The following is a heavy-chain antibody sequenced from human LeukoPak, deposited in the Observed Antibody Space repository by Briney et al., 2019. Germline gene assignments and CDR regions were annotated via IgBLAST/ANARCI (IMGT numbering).Heavy chain of an antibody. D-gene: IGHD2-2*01. CDR2: IYYSGST. CDR1: GGSISSGGYY. V-gene: IGHV4-31*03. J-gene: IGHJ6*03. Sequence: PSETLSLTCTVSGGSISSGGYYWSWIRQHPGKGLEWIGYIYYSGSTYYNPSLKSRVTISVDTSKNQFSLKLSSVTAADTAVYYCARTTRDIVVVPAGPYYYYYYMDVWGKGTTVTVSS. CDR3: ARTTRDIVVVPAGPYYYYYYMDV.